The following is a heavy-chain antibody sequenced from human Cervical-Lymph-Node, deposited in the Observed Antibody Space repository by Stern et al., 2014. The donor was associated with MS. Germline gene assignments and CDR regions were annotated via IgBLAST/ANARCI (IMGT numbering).Heavy chain of an antibody. V-gene: IGHV3-53*01. J-gene: IGHJ4*02. CDR2: ITTVGST. CDR3: ARDTSSPERSDW. CDR1: GFTVSRDY. Sequence: VQLVQSGGGVIQPGGSLRLSCTASGFTVSRDYMTWVRQAPGKGLEWVSLITTVGSTFYTDSVKGLFTISRDDSKNTVYLHMTSLRAEDTAMYYCARDTSSPERSDWWGQGTLVTVSS. D-gene: IGHD1-1*01.